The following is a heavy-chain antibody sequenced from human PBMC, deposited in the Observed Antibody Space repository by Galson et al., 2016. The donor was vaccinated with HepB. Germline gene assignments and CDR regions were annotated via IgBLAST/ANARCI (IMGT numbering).Heavy chain of an antibody. CDR1: GFTFSNFW. J-gene: IGHJ4*02. Sequence: SLRLSCATSGFTFSNFWMTWVRQAPGRGLEWVANINQDGSKKNYLDSVKGRFTISRDNAKNSLYLQMNSLRVEDMAVYYCADPPLGFWGQGSLLTVSS. CDR3: ADPPLGF. V-gene: IGHV3-7*03. CDR2: INQDGSKK. D-gene: IGHD3-10*01.